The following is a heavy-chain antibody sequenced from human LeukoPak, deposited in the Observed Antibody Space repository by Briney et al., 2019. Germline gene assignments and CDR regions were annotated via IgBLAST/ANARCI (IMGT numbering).Heavy chain of an antibody. CDR2: ITSRSSYI. CDR1: GFIFTSYS. CDR3: ARVGSSSWYIDY. Sequence: GMSLRLSCAASGFIFTSYSMNWVRQAPGQGLDWVSSITSRSSYIYYADSVKGRFTISRDNAKNSLYLQINSLRAEGTAVYYCARVGSSSWYIDYWGQGTLVTVSS. V-gene: IGHV3-21*01. D-gene: IGHD6-13*01. J-gene: IGHJ4*02.